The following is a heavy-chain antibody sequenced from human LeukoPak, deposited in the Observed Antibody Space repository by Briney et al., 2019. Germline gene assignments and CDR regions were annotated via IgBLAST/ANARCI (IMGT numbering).Heavy chain of an antibody. CDR3: ARGPSPLAAQDY. CDR2: IYYSGST. D-gene: IGHD6-6*01. CDR1: GGSISSGGYY. Sequence: SQTLSLTCTVSGGSISSGGYYWSWIRQPPGKGLEWIGYIYYSGSTNYNPSLKSRVTISVDTSKNQFSLKLSSVTAADTAVYYCARGPSPLAAQDYWGQGTLVTVSS. J-gene: IGHJ4*02. V-gene: IGHV4-61*08.